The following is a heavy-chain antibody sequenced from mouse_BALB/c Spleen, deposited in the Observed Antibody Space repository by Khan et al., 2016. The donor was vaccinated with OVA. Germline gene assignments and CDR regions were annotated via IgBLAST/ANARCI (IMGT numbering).Heavy chain of an antibody. CDR2: INTYTGEP. CDR1: GYTFTNYG. Sequence: QIQLVQSGPELKKPGETVKISCKASGYTFTNYGMNWVKQAPGKGLKWMGFINTYTGEPTYADDFKGRFAFSLETPASTAYLQINNLKNEDTSKYFCARVGYSGTMDYWGQGTSVTVSS. CDR3: ARVGYSGTMDY. D-gene: IGHD2-14*01. V-gene: IGHV9-3-1*01. J-gene: IGHJ4*01.